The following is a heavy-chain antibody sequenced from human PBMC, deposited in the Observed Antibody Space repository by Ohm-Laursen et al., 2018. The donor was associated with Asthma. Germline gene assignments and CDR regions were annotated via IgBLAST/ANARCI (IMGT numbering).Heavy chain of an antibody. J-gene: IGHJ4*02. CDR3: AKDRRQYYDFWSGYFDY. Sequence: SLRLSCTASGFTFSSYGMHWVRQAPGKGLEWVAVISYDGSKKYYADSVKGRFTISRDNSKNTLYLQMNSLRAEDTAVYYCAKDRRQYYDFWSGYFDYWGQGTLVTVSS. V-gene: IGHV3-30*18. CDR2: ISYDGSKK. D-gene: IGHD3-3*01. CDR1: GFTFSSYG.